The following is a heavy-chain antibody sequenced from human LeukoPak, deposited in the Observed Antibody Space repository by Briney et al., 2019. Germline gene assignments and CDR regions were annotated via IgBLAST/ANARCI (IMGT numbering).Heavy chain of an antibody. Sequence: PSQTLSLTCAVSGGSISSGGYSWSWIRQPPGKGLEWIGYIYHSGSTYYNPSLKSRVTISVDRSKNQFSLKLSSVTAADTAVYYCARLEAYCGGDCLRSNPGWFDPWGQGTLVTVSS. CDR1: GGSISSGGYS. CDR2: IYHSGST. CDR3: ARLEAYCGGDCLRSNPGWFDP. V-gene: IGHV4-30-2*01. D-gene: IGHD2-21*02. J-gene: IGHJ5*02.